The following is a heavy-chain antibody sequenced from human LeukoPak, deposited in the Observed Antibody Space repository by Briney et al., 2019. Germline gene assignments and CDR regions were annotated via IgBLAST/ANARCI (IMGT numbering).Heavy chain of an antibody. CDR1: GGSISSTNW. V-gene: IGHV4-4*02. CDR2: VELSGRT. J-gene: IGHJ4*02. Sequence: SETLSLTCGVSGGSISSTNWWTWVRQPPGEGLEWIGEVELSGRTNYNPSLESRVTISVDMSANRISLKLTSVTAADTAVYCAREGGPYRPLDHSGQGTLVTVSS. CDR3: AREGGPYRPLDH.